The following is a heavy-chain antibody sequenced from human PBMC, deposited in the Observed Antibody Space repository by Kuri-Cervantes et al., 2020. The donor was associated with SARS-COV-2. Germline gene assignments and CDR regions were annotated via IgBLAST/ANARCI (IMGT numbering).Heavy chain of an antibody. Sequence: ETLSLTCTVSGVSLSSNSYYWGWVRQAPGKGLEWVSGINWNGGSTGYADSVKGRFTTSRDNAKNSLYLQMNSLRAEDTALYYCARSRYCSSTSCPGGDYWGQGTLVTVSS. D-gene: IGHD2-2*01. CDR3: ARSRYCSSTSCPGGDY. V-gene: IGHV3-20*04. CDR1: GVSLSSNSYY. CDR2: INWNGGST. J-gene: IGHJ4*02.